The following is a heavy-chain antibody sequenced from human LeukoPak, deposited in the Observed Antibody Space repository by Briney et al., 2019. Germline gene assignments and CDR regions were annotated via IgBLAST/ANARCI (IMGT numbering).Heavy chain of an antibody. Sequence: SETLSLTCAVYGGSFSGYYWSWIRQPPGKGLEWIGEINHSGSINYNPSLKSRVTISVDTSKNQFSLKLSSVTAADTAVYYCARPERLWYNWYERVFDYWGQGTLATVSS. V-gene: IGHV4-34*01. CDR3: ARPERLWYNWYERVFDY. J-gene: IGHJ4*02. CDR2: INHSGSI. CDR1: GGSFSGYY. D-gene: IGHD1-20*01.